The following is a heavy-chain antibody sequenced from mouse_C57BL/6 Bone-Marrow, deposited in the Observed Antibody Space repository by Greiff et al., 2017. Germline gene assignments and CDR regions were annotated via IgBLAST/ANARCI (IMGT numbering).Heavy chain of an antibody. Sequence: EVQRVESGGGLVKPGGSLKLSCAASGFTFSSYAMSWVRQTPDKRLEWVATISDGGSYTYYPDNVKGRFTISRDNAKNNLYLQMSHLKSEDTAMYYCARDRVGYAMDYWGQGTSVTVSS. CDR2: ISDGGSYT. CDR1: GFTFSSYA. CDR3: ARDRVGYAMDY. D-gene: IGHD1-1*01. J-gene: IGHJ4*01. V-gene: IGHV5-4*01.